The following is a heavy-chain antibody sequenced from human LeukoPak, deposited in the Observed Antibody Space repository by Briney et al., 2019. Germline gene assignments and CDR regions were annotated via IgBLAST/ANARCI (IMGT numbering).Heavy chain of an antibody. CDR1: GGSISSYY. Sequence: SETLSLTCTVSGGSISSYYWSWIRQPPGKGLEWIGYIYYSGSTNYNPSLKSRVTISVDTSKNQFSLRLSSVTAADTAVYYCARHGGHDYSNYACFDPWGQGTLVTVSS. CDR2: IYYSGST. D-gene: IGHD4-11*01. J-gene: IGHJ5*02. V-gene: IGHV4-59*08. CDR3: ARHGGHDYSNYACFDP.